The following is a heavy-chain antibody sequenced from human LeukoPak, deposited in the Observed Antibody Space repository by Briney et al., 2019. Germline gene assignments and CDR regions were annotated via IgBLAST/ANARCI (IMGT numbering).Heavy chain of an antibody. J-gene: IGHJ5*02. Sequence: SETLSLTCAVSGGSISSSNWWSWVRQPPGKGPEWIGEIYHSGSTNYNPSLKSRVTISVDKSKNQFSLKLSSVTAADTAVYYCATTMIVEAWFDPWGQGTLVTVSS. V-gene: IGHV4-4*02. CDR3: ATTMIVEAWFDP. D-gene: IGHD3-22*01. CDR2: IYHSGST. CDR1: GGSISSSNW.